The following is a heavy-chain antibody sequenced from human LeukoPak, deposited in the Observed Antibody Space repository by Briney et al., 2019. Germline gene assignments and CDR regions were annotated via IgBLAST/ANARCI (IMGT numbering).Heavy chain of an antibody. D-gene: IGHD3-10*01. CDR2: IFYSGGIGRIYYSGGT. CDR1: GGSIGSSNYY. CDR3: SRDRNYYDSGSYWYAFDI. V-gene: IGHV4-39*02. J-gene: IGHJ3*02. Sequence: SETLSLTCTVSGGSIGSSNYYWGRIRQPPGKGLEWIGSIFYSGGIGRIYYSGGTYYNPSLKSRVTISVDTSKNQFSLKVSSLTAADTAVYYCSRDRNYYDSGSYWYAFDIWGQGTMVTVSS.